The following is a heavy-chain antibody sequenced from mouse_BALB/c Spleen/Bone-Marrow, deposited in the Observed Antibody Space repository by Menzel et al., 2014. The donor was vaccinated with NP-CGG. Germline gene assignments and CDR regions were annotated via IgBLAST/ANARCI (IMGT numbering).Heavy chain of an antibody. J-gene: IGHJ2*01. CDR1: GVPFTDYY. CDR3: ARDKGRVFFDY. V-gene: IGHV7-3*02. Sequence: EVQLVESGGGLVQPGGSLRLSCATSGVPFTDYYMNWVRQPPGKALEWLGFIRNKANGYTTEYSASVKSRFTISRDNSQNILYLQMNTLRADDSATYYCARDKGRVFFDYWGQGTTLTVSS. CDR2: IRNKANGYTT.